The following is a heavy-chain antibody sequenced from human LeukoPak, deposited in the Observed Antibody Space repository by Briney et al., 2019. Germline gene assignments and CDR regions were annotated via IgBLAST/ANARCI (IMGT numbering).Heavy chain of an antibody. CDR2: ISGSGGSI. Sequence: GGSLRLSCAASGFTFSNYAMSWVRQALGKGLEWVSVISGSGGSIYYADFAKGRFTISRDNSKNTLYLQMNSLRAEDTAVYYCAREASSGRAFDYWGQGILVTVSS. CDR1: GFTFSNYA. J-gene: IGHJ4*02. V-gene: IGHV3-23*01. CDR3: AREASSGRAFDY. D-gene: IGHD6-19*01.